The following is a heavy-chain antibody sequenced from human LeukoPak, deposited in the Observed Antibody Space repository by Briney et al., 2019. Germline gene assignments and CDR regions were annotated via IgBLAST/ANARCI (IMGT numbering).Heavy chain of an antibody. J-gene: IGHJ4*02. V-gene: IGHV3-74*01. D-gene: IGHD3-10*01. CDR1: GFTFSDTW. CDR2: IRSDGSDT. CDR3: AKVAKYYYGPETYYFFEQ. Sequence: GGSLRLSCAASGFTFSDTWMHWVRQAPGEGLVWVSRIRSDGSDTRYAESVKGRFTISRDNAKNTLYLQMNSLRVEDTAVYYCAKVAKYYYGPETYYFFEQWGQGTPVTASS.